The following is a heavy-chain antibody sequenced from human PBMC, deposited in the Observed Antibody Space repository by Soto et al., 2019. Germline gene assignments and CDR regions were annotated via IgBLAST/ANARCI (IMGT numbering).Heavy chain of an antibody. J-gene: IGHJ6*02. CDR1: GFTFSSYW. CDR3: ARGSWNTAGMDV. CDR2: IKSDGST. Sequence: EVQLVESGGGLVQPGGSLRLSCAASGFTFSSYWMHWVRQAPGKGLVWVSRIKSDGSTSYADSVKGRFTISRDNAKNTVYLQMNSLRAEDTSVYYCARGSWNTAGMDVWGQGTTVIVSS. D-gene: IGHD1-1*01. V-gene: IGHV3-74*01.